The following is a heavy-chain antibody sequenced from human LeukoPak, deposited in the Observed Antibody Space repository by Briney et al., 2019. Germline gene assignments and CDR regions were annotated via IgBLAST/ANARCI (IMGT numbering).Heavy chain of an antibody. V-gene: IGHV1-69*05. CDR1: GGTFSSYA. Sequence: SVKVSCKASGGTFSSYAISWVRQAPGQGLEWMGGIIPIFGTANYAQKFQGRVTITTDESTSTAYMELSSLRSEDTAVYYCAKWVVYYYYYMDVWGKGTTVTVSS. J-gene: IGHJ6*03. D-gene: IGHD2-15*01. CDR2: IIPIFGTA. CDR3: AKWVVYYYYYMDV.